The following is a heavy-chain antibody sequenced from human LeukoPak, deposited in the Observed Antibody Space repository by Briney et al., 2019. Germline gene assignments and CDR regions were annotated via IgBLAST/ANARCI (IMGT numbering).Heavy chain of an antibody. Sequence: SQTLSLTCTVSGGSISSGSYYWSWIRQPAGKGLEWIGRIYTSGSTNYNPSLKSRVTMSVDTSKNQFSLKLSSVTAADTAVYYCAREPYGGAIDYWGQGTLVTVSS. CDR2: IYTSGST. CDR1: GGSISSGSYY. V-gene: IGHV4-61*02. CDR3: AREPYGGAIDY. D-gene: IGHD1-26*01. J-gene: IGHJ4*02.